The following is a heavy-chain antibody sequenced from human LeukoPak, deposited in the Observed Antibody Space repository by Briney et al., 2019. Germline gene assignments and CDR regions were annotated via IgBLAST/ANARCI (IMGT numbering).Heavy chain of an antibody. CDR2: IYYSGST. Sequence: SQTLSLTCTVSGGSISSGGYYWSWIRQHPGEGLEWIGYIYYSGSTNYNPSLKSRVTISVDTSKNQFSLKLSSVTAADTAVYYCAGSPDYGDKWFDPWGQGTLVTVSS. D-gene: IGHD4-17*01. CDR1: GGSISSGGYY. V-gene: IGHV4-61*08. J-gene: IGHJ5*02. CDR3: AGSPDYGDKWFDP.